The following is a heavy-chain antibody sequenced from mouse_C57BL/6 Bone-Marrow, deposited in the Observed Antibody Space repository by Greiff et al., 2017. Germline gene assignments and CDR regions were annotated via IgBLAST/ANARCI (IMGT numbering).Heavy chain of an antibody. Sequence: EVKLMESGGGLVKPGGSLKLSCAASGFTFSSYTMSWVRQTPEKRLEWVATISGGGGNTYYPDSVKGRFTISRDNAKNTLYLQMSSLRAEDTALYYCARERGWYFDVWGTGTTVTVSS. CDR3: ARERGWYFDV. V-gene: IGHV5-9*01. J-gene: IGHJ1*03. CDR1: GFTFSSYT. CDR2: ISGGGGNT.